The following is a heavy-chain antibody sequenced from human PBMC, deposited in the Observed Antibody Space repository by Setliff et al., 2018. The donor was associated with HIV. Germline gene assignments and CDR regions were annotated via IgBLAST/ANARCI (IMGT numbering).Heavy chain of an antibody. CDR2: INSGGTDI. D-gene: IGHD4-17*01. Sequence: GGSLRLSCVASGFTFSSYAMDWVRQVPGKAPEWVSYINSGGTDIHYPDSVKGRFTISRDNSKNTLYLRLNSLRAEDTAIYYCAKVGGPSTTNAFDIWGQGTMVTVSS. CDR3: AKVGGPSTTNAFDI. J-gene: IGHJ3*02. V-gene: IGHV3-23*03. CDR1: GFTFSSYA.